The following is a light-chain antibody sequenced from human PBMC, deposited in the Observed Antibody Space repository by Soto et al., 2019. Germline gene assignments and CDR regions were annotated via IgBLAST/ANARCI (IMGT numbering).Light chain of an antibody. J-gene: IGKJ1*01. CDR2: WAS. V-gene: IGKV4-1*01. CDR3: QQYCTTPWT. Sequence: DIVMTQSPDSLAVSLGERATINCKSSQSVLYSSNNKEYVAWYQQKPGQVPKVLIYWASTRESGVPDRFGGSGSGTDFTLTISSLQAEDAAVYYCQQYCTTPWTFGQGTKVEIK. CDR1: QSVLYSSNNKEY.